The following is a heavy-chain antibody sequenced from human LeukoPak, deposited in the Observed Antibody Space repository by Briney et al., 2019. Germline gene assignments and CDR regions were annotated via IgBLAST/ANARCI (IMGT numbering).Heavy chain of an antibody. CDR1: GFTFSNYW. D-gene: IGHD6-13*01. J-gene: IGHJ4*02. CDR2: IKQDGSEK. V-gene: IGHV3-7*01. CDR3: ARVRGSSCLDY. Sequence: GGSLRLSCAASGFTFSNYWMSWVRQAPGKGLEWVANIKQDGSEKYYVDSVKGRFTISRDNAKNSLYLLMNSLRAEDTAVYYCARVRGSSCLDYWGQGTLVTVSS.